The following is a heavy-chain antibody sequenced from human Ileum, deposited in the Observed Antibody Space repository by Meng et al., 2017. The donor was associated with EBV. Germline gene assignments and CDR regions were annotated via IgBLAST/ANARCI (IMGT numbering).Heavy chain of an antibody. CDR3: GRDSNGDYGWVDT. CDR1: DDSISSGGYY. D-gene: IGHD4-17*01. V-gene: IGHV4-30-4*02. Sequence: QLQLQESGPGLVKPSXXLSLTXTVSDDSISSGGYYWSWVRQSPGRGLEWIGYIYKSGSTYYNPSLKSRVTISVDPSKKQFSLKVTSVTAADTAVYYCGRDSNGDYGWVDTWGQGTRVTVSS. CDR2: IYKSGST. J-gene: IGHJ5*02.